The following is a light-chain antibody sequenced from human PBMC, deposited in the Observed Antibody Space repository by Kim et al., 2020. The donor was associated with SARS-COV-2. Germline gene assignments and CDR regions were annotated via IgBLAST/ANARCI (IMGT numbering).Light chain of an antibody. CDR1: QGISGY. CDR3: QQLNSYPPT. CDR2: AAS. Sequence: SAYVGDRVTITCRTSQGISGYLAWFQQQPGKAPKLLIYAASTLQGGVPSRFSGSGSGTEFTLTIGSLQPEDFATYYCQQLNSYPPTFGQGTKLEI. J-gene: IGKJ2*01. V-gene: IGKV1-9*01.